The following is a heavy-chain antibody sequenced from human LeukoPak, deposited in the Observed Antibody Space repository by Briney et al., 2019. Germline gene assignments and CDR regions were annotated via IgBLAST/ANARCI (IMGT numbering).Heavy chain of an antibody. CDR1: GFTFSSYA. CDR3: ARDLTVAGPMDV. V-gene: IGHV3-48*03. CDR2: ISTSGNTI. Sequence: PGGSLRLSCAASGFTFSSYAMSWVRQAPGKGLEWVSYISTSGNTIYYADSVKGRFTISRDNARNSLDLQMRSLRAEDTAVYYCARDLTVAGPMDVWGQGTTVTVSS. J-gene: IGHJ6*02. D-gene: IGHD6-19*01.